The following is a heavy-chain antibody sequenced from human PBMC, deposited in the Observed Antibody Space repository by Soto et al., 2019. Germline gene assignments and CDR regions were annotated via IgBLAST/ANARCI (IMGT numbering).Heavy chain of an antibody. Sequence: QVQLVQSGAEVKKPGASVKVSCKASGYTFTSYGISWVRQAPGQGLEWMGWISAYNGNTNYAQKLQGRVTMTTDTSTSTAYMALRSLRSDDTAVYYCARDDATEQWLGSNDYWGQGTLVTVSS. D-gene: IGHD6-19*01. CDR1: GYTFTSYG. CDR3: ARDDATEQWLGSNDY. V-gene: IGHV1-18*01. J-gene: IGHJ4*02. CDR2: ISAYNGNT.